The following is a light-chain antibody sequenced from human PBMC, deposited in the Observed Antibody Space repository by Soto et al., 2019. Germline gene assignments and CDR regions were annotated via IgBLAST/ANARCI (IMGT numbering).Light chain of an antibody. CDR2: EVN. Sequence: QSVLTQPPSASGSPGQSVTISCTGTSSDVGGYNYVSWYQQHPGKVPKLMVYEVNKRPSGVPDRFAGSKSGNTASLTVSGLQAEDEDDYYCTPYAGGNNVFGTGTKLTVL. J-gene: IGLJ1*01. V-gene: IGLV2-8*01. CDR1: SSDVGGYNY. CDR3: TPYAGGNNV.